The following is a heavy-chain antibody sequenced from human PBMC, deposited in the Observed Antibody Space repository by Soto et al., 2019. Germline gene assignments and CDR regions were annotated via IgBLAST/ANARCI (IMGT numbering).Heavy chain of an antibody. Sequence: PVGYLILSCAASGFAFRSYAMRWVRQAPGKGLEWVSAISGSGGSTYYADSVKVGFTIYRDNSKNTLYLQMNSLRAEDTDGYYCAKETVSSCWYEVDYFDYGGQGTLVTVSS. D-gene: IGHD6-19*01. V-gene: IGHV3-23*01. J-gene: IGHJ4*02. CDR3: AKETVSSCWYEVDYFDY. CDR2: ISGSGGST. CDR1: GFAFRSYA.